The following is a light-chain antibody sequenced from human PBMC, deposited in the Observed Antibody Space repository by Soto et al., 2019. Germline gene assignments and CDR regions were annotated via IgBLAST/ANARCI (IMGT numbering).Light chain of an antibody. CDR3: QQYQNLWT. V-gene: IGKV3-15*01. J-gene: IGKJ1*01. CDR1: QTIYSN. Sequence: IVMTQSPATLSVSPVERATLSCRAGQTIYSNVAWYQQRPGQAPRLIIYRASSRATGVPARFSGSGSGTEFTLTISSLQSEDFALYYCQQYQNLWTFGQGTKVDIK. CDR2: RAS.